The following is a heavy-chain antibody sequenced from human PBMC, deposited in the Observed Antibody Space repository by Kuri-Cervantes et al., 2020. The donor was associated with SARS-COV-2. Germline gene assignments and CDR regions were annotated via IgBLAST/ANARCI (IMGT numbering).Heavy chain of an antibody. D-gene: IGHD1-7*01. CDR3: ASGEIAASGTIYYFDY. Sequence: GESLKISCAASGFTFNSYWMSWVRQAPGKGLEWVANIRQDGSEKYYVDSVKGRFTISRDNAKNSLYLQMNSLRAEDTAVYYCASGEIAASGTIYYFDYWGQGTLVTVSS. CDR2: IRQDGSEK. J-gene: IGHJ4*02. V-gene: IGHV3-7*01. CDR1: GFTFNSYW.